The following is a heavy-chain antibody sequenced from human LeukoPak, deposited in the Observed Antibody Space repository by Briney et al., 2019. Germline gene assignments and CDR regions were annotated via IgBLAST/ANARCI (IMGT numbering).Heavy chain of an antibody. CDR2: INSDGSST. J-gene: IGHJ4*02. CDR1: GFTFSSYW. D-gene: IGHD4-17*01. V-gene: IGHV3-74*01. Sequence: PGGSLRLSCAASGFTFSSYWMHWVRQAPGKGLVWVSRINSDGSSTSYADSVKGRFTISRDNAKNTLYLQMNSLRAEDTAVYYCARFFSHDYGDPSDYWGQGTLVTVSS. CDR3: ARFFSHDYGDPSDY.